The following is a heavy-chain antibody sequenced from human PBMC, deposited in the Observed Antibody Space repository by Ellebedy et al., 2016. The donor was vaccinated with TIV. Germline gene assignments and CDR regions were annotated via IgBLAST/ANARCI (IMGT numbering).Heavy chain of an antibody. CDR1: GGSISSYY. Sequence: MPSETLSLTCSVSGGSISSYYWSWIRQPPGKALEWIGYIYSSGSTNYNPSLKSRVTISVDTSKNQFSLNLTSMTAADTAVYYCARVAFLYYYDSSGYSKNYYFDYWGQGTLVTVSS. D-gene: IGHD3-22*01. CDR3: ARVAFLYYYDSSGYSKNYYFDY. J-gene: IGHJ4*02. CDR2: IYSSGST. V-gene: IGHV4-59*01.